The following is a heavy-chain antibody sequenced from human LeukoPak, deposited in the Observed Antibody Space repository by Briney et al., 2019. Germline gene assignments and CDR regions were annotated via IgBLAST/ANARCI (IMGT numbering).Heavy chain of an antibody. Sequence: QTLSLTCAISGDSVSSNSAAWNWFRQSPSRGLEWLGRTYYRSKWYNDYAVSVKSRITINPDTSKNQFSLQLNSVTPEDTAVYYCARGDYGSGNSFNYFDHWGQGTLVTVSS. CDR2: TYYRSKWYN. CDR1: GDSVSSNSAA. J-gene: IGHJ4*02. CDR3: ARGDYGSGNSFNYFDH. V-gene: IGHV6-1*01. D-gene: IGHD3-10*01.